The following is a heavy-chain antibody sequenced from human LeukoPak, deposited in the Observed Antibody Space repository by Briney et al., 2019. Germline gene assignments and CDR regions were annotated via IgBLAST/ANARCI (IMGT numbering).Heavy chain of an antibody. J-gene: IGHJ4*02. D-gene: IGHD2-21*01. CDR1: GASISNHY. CDR2: VYDSGGT. CDR3: ARLVAYCDKTSCSGS. Sequence: SETLSLTCTVSGASISNHYWNWVRQSPGKGLEWIGYVYDSGGTNYNPSLKSRVTISVDTSKNQFSLKLSSVTAADTAVYYCARLVAYCDKTSCSGSWGQGTLVTVSS. V-gene: IGHV4-59*11.